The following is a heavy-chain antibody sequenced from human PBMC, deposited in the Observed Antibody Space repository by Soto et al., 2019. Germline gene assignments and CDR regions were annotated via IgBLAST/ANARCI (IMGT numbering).Heavy chain of an antibody. V-gene: IGHV1-8*01. Sequence: QVQLVQSGAEVKKPGASVKVSCKASGYTFTSYDINWVRQATGQGLEWMGWMNPNSGNTGYAQKFQGRVTKTRNTSISTAYMEVSSLRAEDTAVYYCARRGYSSSWYYYYYYGMDVWGQGTKVTVSS. CDR3: ARRGYSSSWYYYYYYGMDV. CDR1: GYTFTSYD. J-gene: IGHJ6*02. CDR2: MNPNSGNT. D-gene: IGHD6-13*01.